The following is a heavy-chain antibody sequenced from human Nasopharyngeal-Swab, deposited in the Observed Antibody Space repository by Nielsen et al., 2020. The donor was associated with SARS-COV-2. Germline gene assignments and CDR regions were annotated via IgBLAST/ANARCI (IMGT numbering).Heavy chain of an antibody. V-gene: IGHV3-30*03. CDR2: IPYDGSNK. D-gene: IGHD6-13*01. CDR3: ARARSWSPAQLYI. Sequence: GESLKISCAASGFTFSSYGMHWVRQAPGKGLEWVAVIPYDGSNKYYADSVKGRFTISRDNSKNTLYLQMNSLRAEDTAVYYCARARSWSPAQLYIWGQGTLVTVSS. CDR1: GFTFSSYG. J-gene: IGHJ4*02.